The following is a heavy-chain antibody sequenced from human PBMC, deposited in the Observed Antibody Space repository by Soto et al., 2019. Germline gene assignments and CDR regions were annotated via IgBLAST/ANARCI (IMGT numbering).Heavy chain of an antibody. D-gene: IGHD3-22*01. J-gene: IGHJ4*02. CDR3: AKGRYFDTSGGCANY. Sequence: EVKLLESGGGLVPPGASARLSCITSGFMFDNYAMSWVRQSPGRGLEWVAAISGSGHGTVYTQSVQGGFIISRDKSKKTLFLQMNTLRDEDTAVYYCAKGRYFDTSGGCANYWGLGTLVSVSA. V-gene: IGHV3-23*01. CDR1: GFMFDNYA. CDR2: ISGSGHGT.